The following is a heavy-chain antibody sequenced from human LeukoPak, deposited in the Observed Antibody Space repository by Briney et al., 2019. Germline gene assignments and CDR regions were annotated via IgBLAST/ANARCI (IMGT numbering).Heavy chain of an antibody. CDR2: ISGDGGST. D-gene: IGHD3-22*01. Sequence: GGSLRLSCAASGFTFDDYAMHWVRQAPGKGLEWVSLISGDGGSTYYADSVKGRFTIPRDNAKKSLFLEMNSLRAEDTALYFCARETIPLSVPDGSGSYYYYYYMDVWGKGTTVTVSS. V-gene: IGHV3-43*02. CDR3: ARETIPLSVPDGSGSYYYYYYMDV. J-gene: IGHJ6*03. CDR1: GFTFDDYA.